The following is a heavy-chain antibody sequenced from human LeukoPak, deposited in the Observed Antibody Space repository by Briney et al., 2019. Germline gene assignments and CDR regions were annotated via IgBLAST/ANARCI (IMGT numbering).Heavy chain of an antibody. D-gene: IGHD3-10*01. J-gene: IGHJ4*02. CDR2: INTGNGNT. CDR3: ARDHYYGSGIYNYFDN. CDR1: GYTFTKYS. V-gene: IGHV1-3*04. Sequence: ASVKVSCKASGYTFTKYSMHWVRQAPGQRPEWMGCINTGNGNTRYSQNFQGRFSITRDTSASTAYMELSSLRSEDTAVYYCARDHYYGSGIYNYFDNWGQGTLVTVSS.